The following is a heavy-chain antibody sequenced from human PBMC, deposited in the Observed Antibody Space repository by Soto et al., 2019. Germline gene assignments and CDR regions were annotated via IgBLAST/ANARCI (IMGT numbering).Heavy chain of an antibody. CDR1: GFTFSSYA. J-gene: IGHJ4*02. CDR2: ISGSGGST. Sequence: EVQLLESGGGLVQPGGSLRLSCAASGFTFSSYAMSWVRQAPGKGLEWVSAISGSGGSTYYADSVKGRFTISRDNSKNTLYLQMNSLRAEDTAVYYCANDPVYYYDSSGYYSARSRVWYWGQGTLVTVSS. CDR3: ANDPVYYYDSSGYYSARSRVWY. V-gene: IGHV3-23*01. D-gene: IGHD3-22*01.